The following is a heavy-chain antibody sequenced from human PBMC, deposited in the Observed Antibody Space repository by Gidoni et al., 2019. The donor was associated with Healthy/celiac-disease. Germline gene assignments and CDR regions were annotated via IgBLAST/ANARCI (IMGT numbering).Heavy chain of an antibody. Sequence: QVQLQQWGAGLLKPSETLSLTCAVYGGSFSGYYWSWIRQPPGKGLEWIGEINHSGSTNYNPSLKSRVTISVDTSKNQFSLKLSSVTAADTAVYYCARRGILTGYHNFDYWGQGTLVTVSS. CDR1: GGSFSGYY. D-gene: IGHD3-9*01. CDR2: INHSGST. CDR3: ARRGILTGYHNFDY. J-gene: IGHJ4*02. V-gene: IGHV4-34*01.